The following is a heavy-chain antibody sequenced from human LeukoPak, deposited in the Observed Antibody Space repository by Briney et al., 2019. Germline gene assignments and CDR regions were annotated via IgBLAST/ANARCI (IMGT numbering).Heavy chain of an antibody. D-gene: IGHD4/OR15-4a*01. CDR2: INSNGGST. V-gene: IGHV3-64*01. J-gene: IGHJ4*02. Sequence: GGSLRLSCAASGFTFSSYAMHWVRQAPGKGQEYVSAINSNGGSTYYANSVKGRFTISRDNSRNTLYLQMNSLRAEDTAVYYCARRAGAYSHPYDYWGQGTLVTVSS. CDR1: GFTFSSYA. CDR3: ARRAGAYSHPYDY.